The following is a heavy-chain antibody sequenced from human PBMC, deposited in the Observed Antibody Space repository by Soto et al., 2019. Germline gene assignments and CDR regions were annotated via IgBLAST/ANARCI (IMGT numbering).Heavy chain of an antibody. J-gene: IGHJ3*02. Sequence: QVQLVESGGGVVQPGRSLRLSCAASGFTFSSYGMHWVRQAPGKGLEWVAVIWYDGSNKYYADYVKGRFTISRDNSKNTLYLQMNSLRAEDTAVYYCARVTFGGVIGKKDDAFDIWGQGTMVTVSS. V-gene: IGHV3-33*01. CDR2: IWYDGSNK. D-gene: IGHD3-16*02. CDR1: GFTFSSYG. CDR3: ARVTFGGVIGKKDDAFDI.